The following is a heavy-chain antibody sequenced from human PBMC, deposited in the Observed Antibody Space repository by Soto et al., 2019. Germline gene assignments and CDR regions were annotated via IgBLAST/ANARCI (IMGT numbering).Heavy chain of an antibody. D-gene: IGHD3-16*01. V-gene: IGHV3-33*01. CDR2: IFDDGINK. CDR1: GFTFTEHG. CDR3: ARDHNRVGGYNWFDA. Sequence: QVQLVESGGGVVQPGKSLRLSCVASGFTFTEHGMHWVRQAPGKGLEWVEVIFDDGINKYYADSVKGRFTISRDTSKSTLYLQMNSLRAEDTAVYYCARDHNRVGGYNWFDAWGHGTLVTVFS. J-gene: IGHJ5*01.